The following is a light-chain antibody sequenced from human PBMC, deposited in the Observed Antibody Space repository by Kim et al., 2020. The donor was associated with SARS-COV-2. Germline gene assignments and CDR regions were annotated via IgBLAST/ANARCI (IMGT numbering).Light chain of an antibody. CDR1: QGISKD. CDR2: AAS. CDR3: QKYNGAPWT. V-gene: IGKV1-27*01. Sequence: CASVGDRVTITCRASQGISKDVAWYQQKPGNAPKLLIFAASALQSGVPTRFSGSGSGTDFTLTISSLQPEDVATYYCQKYNGAPWTFGQGTKLEI. J-gene: IGKJ1*01.